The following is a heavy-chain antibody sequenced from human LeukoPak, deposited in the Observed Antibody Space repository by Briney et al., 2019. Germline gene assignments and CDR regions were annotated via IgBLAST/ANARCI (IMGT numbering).Heavy chain of an antibody. J-gene: IGHJ4*02. CDR3: ARKRLWDSSGYSRMGRVGYFDY. V-gene: IGHV4-34*01. D-gene: IGHD3-22*01. Sequence: PSETLSLTCAVYGGSFSGYYWSWIRQPPGKGLEWIGEINHSGSTNYNPSLKSRVTISVDTSKNQFSLKLSSVTAADTAVYYCARKRLWDSSGYSRMGRVGYFDYWGQGTLVTVSS. CDR2: INHSGST. CDR1: GGSFSGYY.